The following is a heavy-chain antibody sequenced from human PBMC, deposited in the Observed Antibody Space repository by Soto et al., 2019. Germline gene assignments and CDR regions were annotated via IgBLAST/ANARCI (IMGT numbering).Heavy chain of an antibody. D-gene: IGHD6-19*01. CDR2: ISSSSSTI. J-gene: IGHJ5*02. V-gene: IGHV3-48*02. Sequence: EVQLVESGGGLVQPGGSLRLSCAASGFTFSSYSMNWVRQAPGKGLEWVSYISSSSSTIYYADSVKGRFTISRDNAKNSLYLQMNSLRDEDTAVYYCARSGVAGTWDWFAPWGQGTLVTVSS. CDR3: ARSGVAGTWDWFAP. CDR1: GFTFSSYS.